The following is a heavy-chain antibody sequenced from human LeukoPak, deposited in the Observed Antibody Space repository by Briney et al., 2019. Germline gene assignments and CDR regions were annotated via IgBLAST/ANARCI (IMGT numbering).Heavy chain of an antibody. J-gene: IGHJ4*02. CDR2: IYPGDSDT. V-gene: IGHV5-51*01. D-gene: IGHD2-21*01. Sequence: PGASLQISCQGSGSIFTSYWIGWVRQLPRKGLEWMGIIYPGDSDTRYSPSFQGQVTISADKSISTAYLQWSSLKASDTAMYYCARLAYCGGDCYLHYFGYWGQGTLVTVSS. CDR3: ARLAYCGGDCYLHYFGY. CDR1: GSIFTSYW.